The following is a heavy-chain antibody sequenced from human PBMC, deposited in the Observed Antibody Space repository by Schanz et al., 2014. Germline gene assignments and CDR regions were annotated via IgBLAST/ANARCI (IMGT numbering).Heavy chain of an antibody. CDR2: IYSDGST. Sequence: EVQLVESGGGLVRPGGSLRLSCTTSGLIFSTYTLNWVRQAPGKGLEWVSVIYSDGSTYYADSVRDRFTISRDNSKNSLYLQMNSLRAEDTGVYYCARGREVVAKIFDVWGQGTMVTVSS. CDR1: GLIFSTYT. D-gene: IGHD3-22*01. J-gene: IGHJ3*01. CDR3: ARGREVVAKIFDV. V-gene: IGHV3-66*01.